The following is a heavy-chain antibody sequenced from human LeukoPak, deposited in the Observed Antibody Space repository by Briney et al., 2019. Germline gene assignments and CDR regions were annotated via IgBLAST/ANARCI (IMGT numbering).Heavy chain of an antibody. Sequence: GGSLRLSCAASGFTFSDYYMSWIRQAPGKGLEWVSYISSSGSTIYYADSVKGRFTISRDNAKNSLYLQMNSLRAEDTAVYYCARRDYYDILTGSYEDYWGQGTLVTVSS. CDR1: GFTFSDYY. J-gene: IGHJ4*02. CDR2: ISSSGSTI. V-gene: IGHV3-11*01. D-gene: IGHD3-9*01. CDR3: ARRDYYDILTGSYEDY.